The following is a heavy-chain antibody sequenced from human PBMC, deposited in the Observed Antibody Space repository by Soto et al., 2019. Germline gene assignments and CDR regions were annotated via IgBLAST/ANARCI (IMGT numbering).Heavy chain of an antibody. CDR3: VKDRLVGATTRPFDAFDI. CDR2: ISSNGGST. CDR1: GFTFSSYA. V-gene: IGHV3-64D*08. J-gene: IGHJ3*02. Sequence: EVQLVESGGGLVQPGGSLRLSCSASGFTFSSYAMHWVRQAPGKGLEYVSAISSNGGSTYYADSVKGRFTISRDNSKNTLYLQMSSLRAEETAVYYCVKDRLVGATTRPFDAFDIWGQGTMVTVSS. D-gene: IGHD1-26*01.